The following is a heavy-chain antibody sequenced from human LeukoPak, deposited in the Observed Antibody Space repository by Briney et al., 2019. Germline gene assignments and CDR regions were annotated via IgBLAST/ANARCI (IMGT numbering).Heavy chain of an antibody. Sequence: SETLSLTSTVSGGSISSGSYYWSWIRQPAGKGLESIGRIYTSGSTNYNPSLKSRVTISVDTSKNQFSLKLSSVTAADTAVYYCARAALGYCSSTSCYTGSFDYWGQGTLVTVSS. V-gene: IGHV4-61*02. J-gene: IGHJ4*02. CDR2: IYTSGST. CDR3: ARAALGYCSSTSCYTGSFDY. D-gene: IGHD2-2*02. CDR1: GGSISSGSYY.